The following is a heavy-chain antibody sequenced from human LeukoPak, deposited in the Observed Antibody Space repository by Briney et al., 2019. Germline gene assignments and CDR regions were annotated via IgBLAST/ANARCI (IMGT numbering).Heavy chain of an antibody. CDR3: ARESKSAPWVITGTTFGIFYI. J-gene: IGHJ3*02. CDR1: GGTFSSYA. Sequence: GASVKVSCKASGGTFSSYAISWVRQAPGQGLEWMGGIIPIFGTANYAQKFQGRVTITTDESTSTAYMELSRLRSDDTAVYYCARESKSAPWVITGTTFGIFYIWGQGTMVTVSS. D-gene: IGHD1-7*01. V-gene: IGHV1-69*05. CDR2: IIPIFGTA.